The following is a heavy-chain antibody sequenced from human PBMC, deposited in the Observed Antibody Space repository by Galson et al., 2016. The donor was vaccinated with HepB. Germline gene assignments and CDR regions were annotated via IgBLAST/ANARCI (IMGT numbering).Heavy chain of an antibody. V-gene: IGHV4-39*01. CDR1: GASISGSSYY. D-gene: IGHD2-15*01. J-gene: IGHJ1*01. Sequence: SETLSLTCTVSGASISGSSYYWTWVRQPPGKGLEWTGSIYYTGASYYNPSLKSRATISVDTSKNQFSLEVTSVAATDTAVYYCASPGIFGRPYLLHWGRGTLVSISS. CDR3: ASPGIFGRPYLLH. CDR2: IYYTGAS.